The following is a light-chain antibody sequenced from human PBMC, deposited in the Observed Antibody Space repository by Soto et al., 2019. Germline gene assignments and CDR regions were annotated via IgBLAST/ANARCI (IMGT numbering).Light chain of an antibody. J-gene: IGKJ4*01. CDR2: GAS. CDR1: QSVSNEY. V-gene: IGKV3-20*01. Sequence: ETVLTQSPGTLSLSPGERATVSCRASQSVSNEYLAWYQHKTGQSPRLLIYGASSRATGIPDRFSGSGSGTDFTLTISRLEPEDFAVYFCQQYGDSPLTFGGGTKVEIK. CDR3: QQYGDSPLT.